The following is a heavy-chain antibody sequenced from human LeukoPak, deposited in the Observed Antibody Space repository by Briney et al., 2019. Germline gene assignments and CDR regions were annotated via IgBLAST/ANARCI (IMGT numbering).Heavy chain of an antibody. D-gene: IGHD2-15*01. Sequence: ASVKVSCKASGYSFTTYGMNWVRQAPGQGLEWMGWINTNTGNPTYAQDFTGRFVFSLDTSISTAYLQISSLKAEDTAVYYCVRGLVYCSGGSCQFDPWGQGTLVTVSA. CDR1: GYSFTTYG. CDR2: INTNTGNP. CDR3: VRGLVYCSGGSCQFDP. V-gene: IGHV7-4-1*02. J-gene: IGHJ5*02.